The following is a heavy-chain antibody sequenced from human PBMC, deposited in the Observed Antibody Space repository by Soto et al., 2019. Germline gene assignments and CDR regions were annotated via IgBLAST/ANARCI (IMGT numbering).Heavy chain of an antibody. V-gene: IGHV3-21*01. CDR3: TRDASRDSSARGWFDP. D-gene: IGHD6-13*01. CDR1: GFTFRSFT. CDR2: ISSNSAYI. Sequence: PGGSLRLSCAASGFTFRSFTMNWGRHSPFKGLEWVSTISSNSAYIYYTDALRGRFTISRDNAKNSLHLQMNSLRAEDTAVYYCTRDASRDSSARGWFDPWGPGTLVTVSS. J-gene: IGHJ5*02.